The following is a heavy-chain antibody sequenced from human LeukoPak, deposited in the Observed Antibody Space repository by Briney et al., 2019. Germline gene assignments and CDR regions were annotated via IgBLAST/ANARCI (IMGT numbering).Heavy chain of an antibody. CDR3: TRVPYGDFVGDWFFDL. D-gene: IGHD4-17*01. J-gene: IGHJ2*01. CDR1: GFTFGDYA. CDR2: IRSKIYGGTT. V-gene: IGHV3-49*04. Sequence: GGSLRLSCTPSGFTFGDYAMNWVRQAPGKGLEWVGFIRSKIYGGTTEYAASVKGRFTISRDDSKRIAYLEMNSLKTEDTAVYYCTRVPYGDFVGDWFFDLWGRGTLVTVSS.